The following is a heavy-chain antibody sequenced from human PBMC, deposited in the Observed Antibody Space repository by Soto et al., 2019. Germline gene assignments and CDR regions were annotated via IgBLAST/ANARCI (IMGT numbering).Heavy chain of an antibody. CDR2: ISTSSRNT. CDR3: ARDDGVYGGYYDYYGMDV. V-gene: IGHV3-11*06. Sequence: QVQLVESGGGLVKPGGSLRLSCAASGFTFSDYYMSWIRQAPGKGLEWVSYISTSSRNTNYADSVKGRVTISRDDAKNSLYLQMDRLRAEDTAVYYCARDDGVYGGYYDYYGMDVWGQGTTVTVS. D-gene: IGHD2-8*01. J-gene: IGHJ6*02. CDR1: GFTFSDYY.